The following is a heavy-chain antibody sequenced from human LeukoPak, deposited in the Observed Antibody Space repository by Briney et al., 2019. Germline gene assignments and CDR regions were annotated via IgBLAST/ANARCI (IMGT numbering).Heavy chain of an antibody. Sequence: GGSLRLSCAGSGFTFRNYNMNWVRQAPGKGLEWVSYITGSSSTIYYAASVQGRFTISRDNAKNSLYLQMNSLRAEDTAVYYRAREPTYTSSWYTTCDSWGQGTLVSVSS. D-gene: IGHD6-13*01. CDR1: GFTFRNYN. CDR3: AREPTYTSSWYTTCDS. V-gene: IGHV3-48*01. J-gene: IGHJ5*01. CDR2: ITGSSSTI.